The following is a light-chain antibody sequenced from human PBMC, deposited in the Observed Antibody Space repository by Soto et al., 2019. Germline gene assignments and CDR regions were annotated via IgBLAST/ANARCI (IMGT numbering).Light chain of an antibody. CDR3: QQYNNWPQT. V-gene: IGKV3-15*01. Sequence: EILMTQSPATLSVSPGERATLSCRASQSVSSNLAWYQQKPGQAARLLIYGASTRATGIPTRFSGSGSGTDFTLTIRSLQSEDFAVYYCQQYNNWPQTFGQGTKLEIK. CDR2: GAS. CDR1: QSVSSN. J-gene: IGKJ2*01.